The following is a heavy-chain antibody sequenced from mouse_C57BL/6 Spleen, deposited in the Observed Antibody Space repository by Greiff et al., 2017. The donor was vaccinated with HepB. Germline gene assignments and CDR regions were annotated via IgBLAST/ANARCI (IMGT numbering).Heavy chain of an antibody. J-gene: IGHJ2*01. CDR2: IDPSDSET. CDR3: AREGYGNPFDY. CDR1: GYTFTSYW. D-gene: IGHD2-10*02. V-gene: IGHV1-52*01. Sequence: VQLQQPGAELVRPGSSVKLSYKASGYTFTSYWMHWVKQRPIQGLEWIGNIDPSDSETHYNQKFKDKATLTVDKSSSTAYMQLSSLTSEDSAVYYCAREGYGNPFDYWGQGTTLTVSS.